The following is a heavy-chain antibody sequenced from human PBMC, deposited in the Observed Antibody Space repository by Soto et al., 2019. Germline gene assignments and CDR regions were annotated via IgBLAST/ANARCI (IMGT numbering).Heavy chain of an antibody. CDR2: ITVGNGDT. CDR3: GRNIRGTIRGDY. Sequence: ASVKVSCKASGYSFTTYSMHWLRQAPGQRLEWMGWITVGNGDTKYSQNFQGRVTFTSDTSASTAYMELSSLISEDTAVYYSGRNIRGTIRGDYWGPGTLVTVSS. V-gene: IGHV1-3*01. D-gene: IGHD5-12*01. J-gene: IGHJ4*02. CDR1: GYSFTTYS.